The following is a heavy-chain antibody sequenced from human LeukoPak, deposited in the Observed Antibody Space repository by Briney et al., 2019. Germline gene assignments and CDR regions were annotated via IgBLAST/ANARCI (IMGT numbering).Heavy chain of an antibody. CDR3: ANVAKGRFFFYHMDV. Sequence: ASVKVSCKASAYIFIDYYMHWVRQAPGQGLEWIGWISSDNGIPRYADKFQGRVTISADTSTTTAYIEMRSLTYDDTAVYFCANVAKGRFFFYHMDVWSKGTTVTVSS. J-gene: IGHJ6*04. CDR1: AYIFIDYY. V-gene: IGHV1-18*04. CDR2: ISSDNGIP. D-gene: IGHD2-2*01.